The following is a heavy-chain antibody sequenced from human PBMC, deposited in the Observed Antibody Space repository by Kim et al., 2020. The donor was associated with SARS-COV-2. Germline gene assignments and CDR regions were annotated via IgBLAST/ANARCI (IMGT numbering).Heavy chain of an antibody. CDR1: GGSFSGYY. V-gene: IGHV4-34*01. Sequence: SETLSLTCAVYGGSFSGYYWSWIRQPPGKGLEWIGEINHSGSTNYNPSLKSRVTISVDTSKNQFSLKLSSVTAADTAVYYCARENLQRSWELWTLVYFDYWGQGTLVTVSS. CDR2: INHSGST. J-gene: IGHJ4*02. CDR3: ARENLQRSWELWTLVYFDY. D-gene: IGHD2-21*01.